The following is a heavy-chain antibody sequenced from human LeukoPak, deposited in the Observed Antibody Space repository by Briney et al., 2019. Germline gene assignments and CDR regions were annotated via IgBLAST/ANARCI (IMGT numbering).Heavy chain of an antibody. CDR3: ARDAYGSGSRLIDC. Sequence: PSETLSLTCTVSGGSINSTNYNWGWIRQPPRRGPEWLASVYYSGLTYYNSSLKSRVSISVDTSKNQFSLKLTSVTAADTAVYYCARDAYGSGSRLIDCWGQGTLVTISS. V-gene: IGHV4-39*07. D-gene: IGHD3-10*01. CDR2: VYYSGLT. CDR1: GGSINSTNYN. J-gene: IGHJ4*02.